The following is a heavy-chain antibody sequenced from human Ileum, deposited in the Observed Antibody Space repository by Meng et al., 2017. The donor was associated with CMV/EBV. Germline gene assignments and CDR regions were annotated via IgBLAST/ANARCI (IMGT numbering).Heavy chain of an antibody. V-gene: IGHV3-21*01. Sequence: GESLKISCAASGFTFSSYSMNWVRQAPGKGLEWVSSISSSSSYIYYADSVKGRFTISRDNAKNSLYLQMNSLRAEDTAVYYCARGLPRQYCSSTSCQDYYYYYYGMDVWGQGTTVTASS. CDR3: ARGLPRQYCSSTSCQDYYYYYYGMDV. D-gene: IGHD2-2*01. J-gene: IGHJ6*02. CDR2: ISSSSSYI. CDR1: GFTFSSYS.